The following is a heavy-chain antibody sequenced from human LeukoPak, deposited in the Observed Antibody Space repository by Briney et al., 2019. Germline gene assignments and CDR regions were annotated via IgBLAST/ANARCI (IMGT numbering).Heavy chain of an antibody. CDR3: ARGVRITIFGVVIENWFDP. Sequence: PSETLSLTCTVSGGSISSYYWSWIRQPPGKGLEWIGYIYYSGSTNSNPSLTSRVTISVDTSKNQFSLKLSSVTAADTAVYYCARGVRITIFGVVIENWFDPWGQGTLVTVSS. CDR2: IYYSGST. D-gene: IGHD3-3*01. CDR1: GGSISSYY. V-gene: IGHV4-59*01. J-gene: IGHJ5*02.